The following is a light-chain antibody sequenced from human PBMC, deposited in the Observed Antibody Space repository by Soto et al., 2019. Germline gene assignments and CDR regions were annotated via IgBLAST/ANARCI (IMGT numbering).Light chain of an antibody. CDR3: QQYNNWPRT. CDR1: QGISSY. Sequence: DIQLTQSPSFLSASVGDIVSITCRASQGISSYLAWYQQKPGKAPKLLIYAASTLQSGVPSRFSGSGSGTEFTLTISSLQPEDFAVYYCQQYNNWPRTFGQGTKVDI. CDR2: AAS. V-gene: IGKV1-9*01. J-gene: IGKJ1*01.